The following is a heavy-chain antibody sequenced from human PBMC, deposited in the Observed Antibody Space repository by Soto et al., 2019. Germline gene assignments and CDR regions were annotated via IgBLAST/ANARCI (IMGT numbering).Heavy chain of an antibody. Sequence: ASVKVSCKASGYTFTSYDINWVRQATGQGLEWMGWMNPNSGKTGYTRNFQGRVTMTRNTSINTAYMELSSLRSEDTAVYYCARFASSGWFFDYWGQGTLVTVSS. CDR3: ARFASSGWFFDY. V-gene: IGHV1-8*01. J-gene: IGHJ4*01. CDR2: MNPNSGKT. CDR1: GYTFTSYD. D-gene: IGHD6-19*01.